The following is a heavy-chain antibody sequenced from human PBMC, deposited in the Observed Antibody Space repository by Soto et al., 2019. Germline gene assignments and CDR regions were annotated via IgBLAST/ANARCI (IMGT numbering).Heavy chain of an antibody. J-gene: IGHJ6*01. V-gene: IGHV2-26*01. D-gene: IGHD6-13*01. CDR3: ARIAADYYYGMDV. CDR1: GFSLSNARMG. Sequence: QVTLKESGPVLVNPTETLTLTCTVSGFSLSNARMGVSWIRQPPGKALEWLAHIFSNDEKSYSTSLKSRLTISKDTSKSQVVLTMTNMDPVDTATYYCARIAADYYYGMDVWGQGTTVTVSS. CDR2: IFSNDEK.